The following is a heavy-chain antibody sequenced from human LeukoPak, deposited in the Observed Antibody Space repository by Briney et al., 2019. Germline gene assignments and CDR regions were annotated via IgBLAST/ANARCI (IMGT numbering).Heavy chain of an antibody. J-gene: IGHJ4*02. D-gene: IGHD1-26*01. V-gene: IGHV1-69*05. CDR2: IIPIFGTA. Sequence: SVKVSCKASGGTFSSYAISWVRQAPGQGLEWMGGIIPIFGTANYAQEFQGRVTITRDTSASTAYMELSSLRSEDMAVYYCARGLYMNSGSYYFDYWGQGTLVTVSS. CDR3: ARGLYMNSGSYYFDY. CDR1: GGTFSSYA.